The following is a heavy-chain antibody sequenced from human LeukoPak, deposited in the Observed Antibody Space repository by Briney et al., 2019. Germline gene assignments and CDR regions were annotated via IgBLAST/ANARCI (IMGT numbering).Heavy chain of an antibody. D-gene: IGHD6-6*01. J-gene: IGHJ6*03. CDR2: MNPNSGNT. CDR3: ARGRGSSSSGRSNRRYNYYYYMDV. CDR1: VYTFTSYD. V-gene: IGHV1-8*03. Sequence: ASVKVSCKASVYTFTSYDINWVRQATGQGLEWMGWMNPNSGNTGYAQKFQGRVTITRNTSISTAYMELSSLRSEDTAVYYCARGRGSSSSGRSNRRYNYYYYMDVWGKGTTVTVSS.